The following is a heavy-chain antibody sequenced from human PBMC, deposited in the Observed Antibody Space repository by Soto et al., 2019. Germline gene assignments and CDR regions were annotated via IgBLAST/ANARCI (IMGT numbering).Heavy chain of an antibody. Sequence: QVQLQESGPGLVKPSGTLSLTCAVSGGSISSSNWWSWVRQPPGKGLEWIGAIYHSGSTNYNPSLKSRVTISVDKSKNQVSLKLSAVTAADTAVYYCARLAVAGTVADAFDIWGQGTMVTVSS. CDR1: GGSISSSNW. CDR3: ARLAVAGTVADAFDI. V-gene: IGHV4-4*02. D-gene: IGHD6-19*01. CDR2: IYHSGST. J-gene: IGHJ3*02.